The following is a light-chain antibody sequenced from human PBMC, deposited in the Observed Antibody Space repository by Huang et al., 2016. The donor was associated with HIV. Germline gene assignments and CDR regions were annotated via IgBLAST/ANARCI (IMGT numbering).Light chain of an antibody. CDR3: QQYYNTPPT. CDR1: QTVLSTSNNKNY. Sequence: DIVMTQSPASLAVSLVERATINCKSSQTVLSTSNNKNYLAWYQQRPGQPPKLRIYWGATRECGVPDRFSGSGSGTDFTLTINSLQAEDVAVYYCQQYYNTPPTFGQGTKVEIK. CDR2: WGA. J-gene: IGKJ1*01. V-gene: IGKV4-1*01.